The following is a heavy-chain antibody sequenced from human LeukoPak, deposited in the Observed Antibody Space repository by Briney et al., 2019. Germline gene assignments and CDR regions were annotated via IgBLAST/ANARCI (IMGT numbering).Heavy chain of an antibody. CDR1: GFTFSSYG. CDR3: AKPAAMVTSVDY. CDR2: IRYDGSNK. Sequence: GGSLRLSCAASGFTFSSYGMHWVRQAPGKGLEWVAFIRYDGSNKYYADSVKGRFTISRDNSKNTLYLQMNSLRAEDTAVYYCAKPAAMVTSVDYWGQGTLVTVSS. V-gene: IGHV3-30*02. J-gene: IGHJ4*02. D-gene: IGHD5-18*01.